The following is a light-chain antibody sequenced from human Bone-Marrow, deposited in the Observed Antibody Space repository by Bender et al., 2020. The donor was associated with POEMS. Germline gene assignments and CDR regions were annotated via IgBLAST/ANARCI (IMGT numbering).Light chain of an antibody. CDR2: KDD. CDR1: KVGDKF. CDR3: QAWDSGTV. V-gene: IGLV3-1*01. J-gene: IGLJ2*01. Sequence: SYDLTQLPSVSVSPGQTASITCSGYKVGDKFVAWYQQKPGQSPLLVIYKDDKRPSGIPERFSGSNSGTTATLTISGTQAMDEADYYCQAWDSGTVFGGGTRLTVL.